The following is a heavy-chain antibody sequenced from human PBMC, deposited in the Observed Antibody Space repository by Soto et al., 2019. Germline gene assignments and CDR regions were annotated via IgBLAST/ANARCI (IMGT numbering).Heavy chain of an antibody. Sequence: SETLSLTCAVYGASFSYYYWAWIRQPPGKGLEWIGEINDSGTTIYNPSLKSRVTISLDTSKNQFSLNLISVTAADTAVYYCARLPPGRRPNWFDPWGQGTLVTVSS. J-gene: IGHJ5*02. CDR1: GASFSYYY. CDR2: INDSGTT. V-gene: IGHV4-34*01. CDR3: ARLPPGRRPNWFDP.